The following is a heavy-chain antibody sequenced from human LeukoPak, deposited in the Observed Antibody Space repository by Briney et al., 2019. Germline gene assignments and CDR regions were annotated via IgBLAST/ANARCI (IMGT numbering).Heavy chain of an antibody. J-gene: IGHJ3*02. D-gene: IGHD6-19*01. V-gene: IGHV3-30*04. CDR2: ISYDGSNK. CDR1: GFTFSSYA. Sequence: PGGSLRLSCAASGFTFSSYAMRWVRQAPGKGLEWVAVISYDGSNKYYADSVKGRFTISRDNSKNTLYLQMNSLRAEDTAVYYCAREGRIAVAGTPAAFDIWGQGTMVTVSS. CDR3: AREGRIAVAGTPAAFDI.